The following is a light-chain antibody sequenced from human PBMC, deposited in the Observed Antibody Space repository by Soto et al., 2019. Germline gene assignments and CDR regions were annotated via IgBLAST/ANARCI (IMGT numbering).Light chain of an antibody. V-gene: IGLV2-14*03. Sequence: QSVLTQPASVSGSPGQSITISCSGTSSDFGGYNYVSWYQQHPGKAPKLMIYDVSKRPSGVSDRFSGSKSGNTASLTISGLQAEDEADYYCSSYTRSSPYVFGTGTKVTV. CDR3: SSYTRSSPYV. CDR2: DVS. J-gene: IGLJ1*01. CDR1: SSDFGGYNY.